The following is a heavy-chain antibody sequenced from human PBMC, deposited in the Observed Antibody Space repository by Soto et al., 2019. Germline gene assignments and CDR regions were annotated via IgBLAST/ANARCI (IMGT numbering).Heavy chain of an antibody. Sequence: PGGSLRLSCAASGFTFSSYWMSWVRQAPGKGLEWVANIKQDGSEKYYVDSVKGRFTISRDNAKNSLYLQMNSLRAEDTAVYYCARGSSHYYGSGSSKYYFDYWGQGTLVTVSS. CDR2: IKQDGSEK. CDR3: ARGSSHYYGSGSSKYYFDY. D-gene: IGHD3-10*01. J-gene: IGHJ4*02. CDR1: GFTFSSYW. V-gene: IGHV3-7*05.